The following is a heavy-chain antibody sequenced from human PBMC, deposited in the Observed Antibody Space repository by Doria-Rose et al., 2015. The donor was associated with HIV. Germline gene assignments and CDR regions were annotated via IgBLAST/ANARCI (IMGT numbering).Heavy chain of an antibody. CDR3: ARMGSYRELDY. CDR2: TYYTWTR. Sequence: QEQLQESGPGLVKPSETLSLTCSVSGASVSSRGYYRNWIRQVPGKGLESLGYTYYTWTRDYSPSLKSRLNMAVDTSKKQFSRKLSCVTAADTAVYYCARMGSYRELDYWGQGARVIVSA. J-gene: IGHJ4*02. CDR1: GASVSSRGYY. D-gene: IGHD3-3*01. V-gene: IGHV4-31*03.